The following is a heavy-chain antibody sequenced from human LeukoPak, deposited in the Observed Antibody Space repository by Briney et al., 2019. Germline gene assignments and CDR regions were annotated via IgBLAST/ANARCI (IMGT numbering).Heavy chain of an antibody. Sequence: SETLSLTCAVYGGSFSGYYWSSIRHPPRKGLEWIGEINHSGSTNYNSSLKSRVTISVDTSKNQFSLKLSSVTAADTAVYYCARRPPGDWGQGTLVTVSS. D-gene: IGHD3-10*01. CDR1: GGSFSGYY. CDR2: INHSGST. J-gene: IGHJ4*02. CDR3: ARRPPGD. V-gene: IGHV4-34*01.